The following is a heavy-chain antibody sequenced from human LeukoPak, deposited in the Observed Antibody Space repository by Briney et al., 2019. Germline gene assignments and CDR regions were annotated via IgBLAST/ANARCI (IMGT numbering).Heavy chain of an antibody. CDR3: ARIDAFDI. CDR1: GFTVSSNY. CDR2: IYRGGST. J-gene: IGHJ3*02. V-gene: IGHV3-66*01. Sequence: QPGGSLRLSCAASGFTVSSNYMSWVRQAPGKGLEWVSVIYRGGSTYYADSVKDRFTISRDNSKNTLYLQMNSLRADDTAVYYCARIDAFDIWGQGTMVTVSS.